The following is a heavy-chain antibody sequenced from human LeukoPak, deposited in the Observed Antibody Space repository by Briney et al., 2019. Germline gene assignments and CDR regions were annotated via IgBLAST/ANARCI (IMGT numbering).Heavy chain of an antibody. J-gene: IGHJ6*02. CDR3: ASNVDTAMVNGMDV. CDR1: GFTFSSYS. D-gene: IGHD5-18*01. CDR2: ISSSSSYI. V-gene: IGHV3-21*01. Sequence: GGSLRLSCAASGFTFSSYSMNWVRQAPGKGLEWVSSISSSSSYIYYADSVKGRFTISRDNAKNSLYLQMNSLRAEDTAVYYCASNVDTAMVNGMDVWGQGTTVTVSS.